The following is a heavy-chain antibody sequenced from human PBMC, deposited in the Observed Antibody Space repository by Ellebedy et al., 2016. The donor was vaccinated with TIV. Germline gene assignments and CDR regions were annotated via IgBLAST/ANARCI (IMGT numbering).Heavy chain of an antibody. CDR1: GGSFSGYY. J-gene: IGHJ6*02. CDR3: ASPGVDYGGYYYGMDV. V-gene: IGHV4-34*01. Sequence: SETLSLTCAVYGGSFSGYYWSWIRQPPGKGLEWIGEINHSGSTNYNPSLKSRVTISVDTSKNQFSLKLSSVTAADTAVYYCASPGVDYGGYYYGMDVWGQGTTVTVSS. CDR2: INHSGST. D-gene: IGHD4-17*01.